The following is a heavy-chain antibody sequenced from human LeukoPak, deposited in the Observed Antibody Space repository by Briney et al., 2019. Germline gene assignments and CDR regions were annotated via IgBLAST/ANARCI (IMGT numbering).Heavy chain of an antibody. CDR3: SRAKKKLLGITMVRGGTKYHYYMDV. CDR1: GGSISSGSYY. Sequence: SQTLSLTCTVSGGSISSGSYYWSWIRQPAGKGLEWIGRIYTSGSTNYNPSLKSRVTISVDTSKNQFSLKLSSVTAADTAVYYCSRAKKKLLGITMVRGGTKYHYYMDVWGKGTTVTVSS. D-gene: IGHD3-10*01. V-gene: IGHV4-61*02. CDR2: IYTSGST. J-gene: IGHJ6*03.